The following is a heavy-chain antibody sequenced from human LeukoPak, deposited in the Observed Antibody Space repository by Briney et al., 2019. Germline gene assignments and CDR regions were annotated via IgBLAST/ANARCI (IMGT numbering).Heavy chain of an antibody. Sequence: SETLSLTCAVYGGSFSGYYWSWIRQPPGKGLEWIGEINHSGSTNYNPSLKSRVTISVDTSKNQFSLKLSSVTAADTAVYYCAGGAYCSGGNCYSISWGQGTLVTVSS. V-gene: IGHV4-34*01. J-gene: IGHJ4*02. CDR3: AGGAYCSGGNCYSIS. D-gene: IGHD2-15*01. CDR1: GGSFSGYY. CDR2: INHSGST.